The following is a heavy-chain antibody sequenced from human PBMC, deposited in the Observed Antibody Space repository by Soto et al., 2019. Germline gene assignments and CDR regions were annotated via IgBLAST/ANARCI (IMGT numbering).Heavy chain of an antibody. Sequence: PGGSLRLSCAASGFTFSGYAMHWVRQAPGKGMEWVAVISYGGSNKYYADSVKGRFTISRDNSKNTLYLQMNSLRAEDTAVYYCARDGLAAAGYFDYWGQGTLVTVSS. V-gene: IGHV3-30-3*01. J-gene: IGHJ4*02. CDR1: GFTFSGYA. D-gene: IGHD6-13*01. CDR3: ARDGLAAAGYFDY. CDR2: ISYGGSNK.